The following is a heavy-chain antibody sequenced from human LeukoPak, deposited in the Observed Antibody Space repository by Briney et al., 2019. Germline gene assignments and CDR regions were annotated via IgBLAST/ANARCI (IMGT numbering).Heavy chain of an antibody. Sequence: PGGSLRLSCAASGFTFSSYAMSWVRQAPGKGLEWVSAISGSGGSTYCADSVKGRFTISRDNSKNTLYLQMNSLRAEDTAVYYCAKTPGYSYGYYFDYWGQGTLVTVSS. V-gene: IGHV3-23*01. CDR1: GFTFSSYA. J-gene: IGHJ4*02. D-gene: IGHD5-18*01. CDR3: AKTPGYSYGYYFDY. CDR2: ISGSGGST.